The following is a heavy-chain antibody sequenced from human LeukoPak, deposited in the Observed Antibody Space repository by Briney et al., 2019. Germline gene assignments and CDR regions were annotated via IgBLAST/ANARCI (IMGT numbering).Heavy chain of an antibody. CDR1: GGSISSSSYY. CDR2: IYYSGRT. D-gene: IGHD3-10*01. J-gene: IGHJ5*02. CDR3: ARDQLARDWFGP. V-gene: IGHV4-39*07. Sequence: SETLSLTCTVSGGSISSSSYYWGWIRQPPGKGLEWIGYIYYSGRTYSNPSLKSRVTISVDTSKNQFSLKLSSVTAADTAVYYCARDQLARDWFGPWGQGTLVTVSS.